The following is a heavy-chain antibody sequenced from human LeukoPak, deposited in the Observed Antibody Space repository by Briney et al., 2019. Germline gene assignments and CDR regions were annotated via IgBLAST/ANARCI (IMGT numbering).Heavy chain of an antibody. Sequence: SETLSLTCTVSGYSISSGYYWGWIRQPPGKGLEWIGSIYHSGGTYYNPSLKSRVTISVDTSKNQFSLKLSSVTAADTAVYYCARDAYSGYDLPFDYWGQGTLVTVSS. CDR1: GYSISSGYY. D-gene: IGHD5-12*01. CDR3: ARDAYSGYDLPFDY. CDR2: IYHSGGT. V-gene: IGHV4-38-2*02. J-gene: IGHJ4*02.